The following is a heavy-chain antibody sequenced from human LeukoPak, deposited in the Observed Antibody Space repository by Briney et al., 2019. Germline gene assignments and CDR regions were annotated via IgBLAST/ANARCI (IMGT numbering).Heavy chain of an antibody. CDR1: GFIVNSYG. CDR3: ARDRAEGETWVEFDP. Sequence: AGGSLRLSCAASGFIVNSYGMSWVRQAPGKGLAWVSLIYSDGVIQYADSVKGRFTISRDNSKNTLYLQMNSLRDEDTAVYFCARDRAEGETWVEFDPWGQGTLVTVSS. CDR2: IYSDGVI. J-gene: IGHJ5*02. V-gene: IGHV3-66*02. D-gene: IGHD1-26*01.